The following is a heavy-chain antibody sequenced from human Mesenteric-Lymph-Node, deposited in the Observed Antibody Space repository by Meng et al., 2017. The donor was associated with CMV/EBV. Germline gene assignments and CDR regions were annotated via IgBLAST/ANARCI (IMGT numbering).Heavy chain of an antibody. D-gene: IGHD6-25*01. V-gene: IGHV3-9*01. CDR3: ARMNRAAQYDWFDP. Sequence: GGSLRLSCAASGFTFDDYAMHWVRQAPGKGLEWVSGISWNSGSIGYADSVKGRFTISRDNSKNTLYLQMNSLAAEDTAIYYCARMNRAAQYDWFDPWGPGTLVTVSS. J-gene: IGHJ5*02. CDR2: ISWNSGSI. CDR1: GFTFDDYA.